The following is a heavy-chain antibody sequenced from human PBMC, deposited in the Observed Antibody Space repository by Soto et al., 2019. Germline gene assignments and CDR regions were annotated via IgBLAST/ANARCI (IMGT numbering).Heavy chain of an antibody. CDR2: IKDGGRT. J-gene: IGHJ4*02. CDR3: ARGQEGVVATH. D-gene: IGHD5-12*01. V-gene: IGHV4-34*01. CDR1: GGSLSGYY. Sequence: QVQLQQWGAGLLKPSETLSLNCAVNGGSLSGYYWSWIRQPPGKGLEWIGEIKDGGRTNYSPSLTSRATISSDTSNNQFSLWLYSVTAADTGVYYCARGQEGVVATHWDQGTLVTVSS.